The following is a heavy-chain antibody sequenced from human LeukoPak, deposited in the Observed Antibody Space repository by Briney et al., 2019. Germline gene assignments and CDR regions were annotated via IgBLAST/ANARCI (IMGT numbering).Heavy chain of an antibody. CDR3: ASSTYYYDSSPYPY. J-gene: IGHJ4*02. D-gene: IGHD3-22*01. V-gene: IGHV4-39*07. CDR1: GGSISSSSYY. CDR2: IYYSGST. Sequence: PSETLSLTCTVSGGSISSSSYYWGWIRQPPGKGLEWIGSIYYSGSTYYNPSLKSRVTISVDTSKNQFSLKLSSVTAADTAVYYCASSTYYYDSSPYPYWGQGTLVTVSS.